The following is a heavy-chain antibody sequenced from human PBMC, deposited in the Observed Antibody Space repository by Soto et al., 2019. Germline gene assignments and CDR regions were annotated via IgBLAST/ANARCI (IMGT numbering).Heavy chain of an antibody. D-gene: IGHD6-19*01. CDR1: GFTFSTYA. J-gene: IGHJ4*02. CDR2: ISYDGGNK. Sequence: GGSLRLSCTASGFTFSTYAMHWVRQAPGKGLEWVALISYDGGNKYYADSVKGRFTISRDNSKNTLYLQMNSLRAEDTAVFYCATDGTVAGPYYFDYWGQGTLVTVSS. V-gene: IGHV3-30-3*01. CDR3: ATDGTVAGPYYFDY.